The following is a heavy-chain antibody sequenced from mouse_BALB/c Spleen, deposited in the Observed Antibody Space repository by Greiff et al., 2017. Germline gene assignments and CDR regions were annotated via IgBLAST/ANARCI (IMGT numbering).Heavy chain of an antibody. CDR1: GFNIKDTY. CDR3: ARRAATGDYYAMDY. Sequence: VQLQQSGAELVKPGASVKLSCTASGFNIKDTYMHWVKQRPEQGLEWIGRIDPANGNTKYDPKFQGKATITADTSSNTAYLQLSSLTSEDTAVYYCARRAATGDYYAMDYWGQGTSVTVSS. CDR2: IDPANGNT. D-gene: IGHD1-2*01. V-gene: IGHV14-3*02. J-gene: IGHJ4*01.